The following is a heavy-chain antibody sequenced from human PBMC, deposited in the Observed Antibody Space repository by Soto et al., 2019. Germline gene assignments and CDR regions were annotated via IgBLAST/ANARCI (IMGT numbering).Heavy chain of an antibody. J-gene: IGHJ4*02. CDR3: ARESIAAAGAVDY. V-gene: IGHV4-59*01. CDR1: GGSISSYY. Sequence: SETMSLTCAVYGGSISSYYWSWIRKPPGKGLEWIGYIYYSGSTNYNPSLKSRVTISVDTSKNQFSLKLSSVTAADTAVYYCARESIAAAGAVDYWGQGTLVTVSS. CDR2: IYYSGST. D-gene: IGHD6-13*01.